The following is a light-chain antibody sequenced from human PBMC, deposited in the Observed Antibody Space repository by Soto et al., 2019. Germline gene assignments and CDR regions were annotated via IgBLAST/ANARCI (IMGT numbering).Light chain of an antibody. J-gene: IGLJ2*01. CDR3: SSYTSSSTSMV. CDR2: DVS. V-gene: IGLV2-14*01. CDR1: SSDVGGYNY. Sequence: QSALTQPASVSGSPGQSITISCTGTSSDVGGYNYVSWYQQHPGKAPKLMIYDVSNRPSGVSNRFSGSESGNTASLTISGLQAEDEADYYCSSYTSSSTSMVFGGGTKVTVL.